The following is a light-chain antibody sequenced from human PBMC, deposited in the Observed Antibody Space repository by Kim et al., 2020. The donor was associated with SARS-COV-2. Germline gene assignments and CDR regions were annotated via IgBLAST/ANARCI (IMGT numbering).Light chain of an antibody. Sequence: RASISCRSSQSLGHSDRNTYLNWVQQRPGQSPRSLMYKVSKRDSGVQDRFSGSGSGTDFTLEISRVEAEDVGIYYCMQGTHWPWTFGQGTKVDIK. J-gene: IGKJ1*01. CDR2: KVS. CDR3: MQGTHWPWT. CDR1: QSLGHSDRNTY. V-gene: IGKV2-30*02.